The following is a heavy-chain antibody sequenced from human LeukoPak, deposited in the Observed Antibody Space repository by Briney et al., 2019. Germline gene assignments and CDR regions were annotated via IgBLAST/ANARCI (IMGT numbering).Heavy chain of an antibody. CDR2: IYYSGST. Sequence: PSETLSLTCTVSGVPINNYFWSWIRQPPGKGLEWIGYIYYSGSTNYNPSLKSRVTISVGTSKNQFSLKLSSVTAADTAVYYCARDRSSSWYNWFDPWGQGTLVTVSS. J-gene: IGHJ5*02. D-gene: IGHD6-13*01. CDR1: GVPINNYF. CDR3: ARDRSSSWYNWFDP. V-gene: IGHV4-59*01.